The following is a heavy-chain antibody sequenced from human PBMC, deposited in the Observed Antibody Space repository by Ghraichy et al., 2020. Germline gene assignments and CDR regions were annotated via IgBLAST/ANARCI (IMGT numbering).Heavy chain of an antibody. J-gene: IGHJ3*02. CDR1: GFTFSNAW. D-gene: IGHD2/OR15-2a*01. V-gene: IGHV3-15*01. CDR3: TTFFPPTKDHDAFDI. Sequence: GGSLRLSCAASGFTFSNAWMSWVRQAPGKGLEWVGRIKSKTDGGTTDYAAPVKGRFTISRDDSKNTLYLQMNSLKTEDTAVYYCTTFFPPTKDHDAFDIWGQGTMVTVSS. CDR2: IKSKTDGGTT.